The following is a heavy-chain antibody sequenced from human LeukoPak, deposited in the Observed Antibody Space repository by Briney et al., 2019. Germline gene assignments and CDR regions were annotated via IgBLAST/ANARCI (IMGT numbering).Heavy chain of an antibody. D-gene: IGHD3-10*01. CDR2: IYYSGST. CDR3: ARESIATMVDGMDV. Sequence: SQTLSLTCTVSGGSISSGGYYWSWIRQHPGKGLEWIGYIYYSGSTYYNPSLKSRVTISVDTSKNQFSLKLSSVTAADTAVYYCARESIATMVDGMDVWGQGTTVTVSS. CDR1: GGSISSGGYY. V-gene: IGHV4-31*03. J-gene: IGHJ6*02.